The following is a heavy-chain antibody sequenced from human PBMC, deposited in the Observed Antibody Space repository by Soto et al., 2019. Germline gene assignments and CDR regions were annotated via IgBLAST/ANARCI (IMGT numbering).Heavy chain of an antibody. D-gene: IGHD5-12*01. Sequence: QVQLVESGGGLVKPGGSLRLSCAASGFTFSDYYMSWIRQAPGKGLEWGSYISNGDTATYYADSVKGRFTISRDNTKNSLHLQMNSLRAEDTAVYYCVRGGFNVYDWFYFDYWGQGTLVTASS. CDR1: GFTFSDYY. V-gene: IGHV3-11*01. J-gene: IGHJ4*02. CDR2: ISNGDTAT. CDR3: VRGGFNVYDWFYFDY.